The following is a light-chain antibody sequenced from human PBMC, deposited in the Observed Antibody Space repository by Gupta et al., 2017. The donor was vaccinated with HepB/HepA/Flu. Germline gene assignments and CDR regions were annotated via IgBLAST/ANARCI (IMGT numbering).Light chain of an antibody. J-gene: IGKJ2*04. Sequence: IWMTQSPSSLSVSLGDTVSITCRASQNIRISLNWYQQKPGKAPKLLMYSASSLQSGVSSTFSGSGSGTDFTLTINDLQPEDFATYYCQQTYTAPGSFGQGTKLEIK. CDR3: QQTYTAPGS. CDR2: SAS. CDR1: QNIRIS. V-gene: IGKV1-39*01.